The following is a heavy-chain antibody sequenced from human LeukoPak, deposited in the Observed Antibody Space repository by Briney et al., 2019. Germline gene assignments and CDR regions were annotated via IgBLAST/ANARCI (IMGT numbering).Heavy chain of an antibody. J-gene: IGHJ2*01. CDR2: IKQDGSEK. Sequence: GGSLRLSCAASGFTFSNYWMSWVRQAPGKGLEWVANIKQDGSEKYYVDSVKGRFSISRDNAKNSLYLQMNSLRAEDTAVYYCARLKYWYFDLWGRGTLVTVSS. V-gene: IGHV3-7*01. CDR3: ARLKYWYFDL. CDR1: GFTFSNYW.